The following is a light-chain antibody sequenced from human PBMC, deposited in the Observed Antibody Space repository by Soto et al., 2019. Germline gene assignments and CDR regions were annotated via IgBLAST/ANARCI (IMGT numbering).Light chain of an antibody. V-gene: IGLV2-14*01. Sequence: QSALTQPASVSGSPGQSITISCTGTSSDVGGYNHVSWYQHHPGKAPKLMIYEVNSRPSGVSSRFSGSKSGNTASLTISGLQGEDEADYYCTSFTGSSTPVVFGGGTKLTVL. CDR1: SSDVGGYNH. J-gene: IGLJ2*01. CDR2: EVN. CDR3: TSFTGSSTPVV.